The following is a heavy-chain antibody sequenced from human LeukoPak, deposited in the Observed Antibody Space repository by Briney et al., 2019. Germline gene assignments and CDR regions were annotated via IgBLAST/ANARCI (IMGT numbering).Heavy chain of an antibody. Sequence: SETLSLTCTVSGGSISSYSWSWIRQPPGKGLEWIGYIYYSGSTNYNPSLKSRVTISVDRSKNQFSLKLSSVTAADTAVYYCARADLLWFGEGNVWGQGTTVTVSS. CDR1: GGSISSYS. V-gene: IGHV4-59*12. CDR3: ARADLLWFGEGNV. CDR2: IYYSGST. D-gene: IGHD3-10*01. J-gene: IGHJ6*02.